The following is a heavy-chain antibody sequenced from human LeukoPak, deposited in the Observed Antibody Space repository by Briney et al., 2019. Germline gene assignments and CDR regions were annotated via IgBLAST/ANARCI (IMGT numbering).Heavy chain of an antibody. D-gene: IGHD5-18*01. J-gene: IGHJ4*02. Sequence: QPGGSLRLSCAASGFTFSSYAMHWVRQAPGKGLEWVAVISYDGSNKYYADSVKGRFTISRDNSKNTLYLQMNSLRAEDTAVYYCARDRRATWIQTLDYWGQGTLVTVS. CDR1: GFTFSSYA. CDR3: ARDRRATWIQTLDY. V-gene: IGHV3-30-3*01. CDR2: ISYDGSNK.